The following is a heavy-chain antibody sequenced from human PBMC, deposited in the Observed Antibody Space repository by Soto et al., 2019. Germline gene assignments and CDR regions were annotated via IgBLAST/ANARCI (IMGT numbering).Heavy chain of an antibody. J-gene: IGHJ6*02. CDR2: IYYRGST. V-gene: IGHV4-59*01. CDR3: STGFFVPDNYFYYGVDV. D-gene: IGHD2-21*01. CDR1: GGSFGNYY. Sequence: QVQLQESGPGLVKPSETLSLACTVSGGSFGNYYWSWIRQPPGKGLEWIGYIYYRGSTSYNPSLKSRAPISIATSKHQLALRLSPVTAADSAVYYCSTGFFVPDNYFYYGVDVWGHGTAVTISS.